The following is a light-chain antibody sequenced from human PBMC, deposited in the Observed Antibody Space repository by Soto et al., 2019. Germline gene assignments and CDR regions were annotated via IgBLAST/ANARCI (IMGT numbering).Light chain of an antibody. CDR3: SSYTNTFTRV. CDR2: GVN. Sequence: QSVLTQPASVSGSPGQSITISCTGTSSDVGGYNYVSWFQHHPGKAPKLIIYGVNTRPSGVSTRFSSSKSGNTASLTISGLRAEDEADYYCSSYTNTFTRVFGGGTKLTVL. CDR1: SSDVGGYNY. V-gene: IGLV2-14*01. J-gene: IGLJ3*02.